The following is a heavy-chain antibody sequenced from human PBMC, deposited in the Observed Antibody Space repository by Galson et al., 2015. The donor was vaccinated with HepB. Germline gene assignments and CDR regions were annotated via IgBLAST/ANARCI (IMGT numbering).Heavy chain of an antibody. CDR1: GGSISGSNYY. J-gene: IGHJ4*02. V-gene: IGHV4-39*01. D-gene: IGHD3-22*01. Sequence: SETLSLTCTVSGGSISGSNYYWGWIRQPPGKGLEWIGSIYYRGSTYFNPSLNSRITMSVDTSKNQFSLKLTSVTAADAAVYYCARATFDSSGYYYVHDYWGQGALVTVSS. CDR3: ARATFDSSGYYYVHDY. CDR2: IYYRGST.